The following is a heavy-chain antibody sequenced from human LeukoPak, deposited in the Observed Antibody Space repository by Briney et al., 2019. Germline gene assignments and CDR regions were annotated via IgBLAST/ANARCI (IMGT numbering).Heavy chain of an antibody. D-gene: IGHD3-10*01. Sequence: SETLSLTCTVSGGSISSSSYYWGWTRQPPGKGLEWIGSIYYSGSTYYNPSLKSRVTISVDTSKNQFSLKLSSVTAADTAVYYCARVNSDYYGSGSYYNTNYYFDYWGQGTLVTVSS. V-gene: IGHV4-39*07. J-gene: IGHJ4*02. CDR2: IYYSGST. CDR1: GGSISSSSYY. CDR3: ARVNSDYYGSGSYYNTNYYFDY.